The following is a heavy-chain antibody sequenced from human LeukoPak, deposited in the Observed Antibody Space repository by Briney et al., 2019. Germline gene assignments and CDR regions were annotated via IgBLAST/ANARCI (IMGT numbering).Heavy chain of an antibody. V-gene: IGHV1-2*06. CDR2: INPNSGGT. J-gene: IGHJ3*02. CDR3: ATRGSYCCFVASDI. CDR1: GYTFTGYY. D-gene: IGHD1-26*01. Sequence: GASVKVSCKASGYTFTGYYMYWVRQAPGQGLEWMGRINPNSGGTNYAQKFQGRVTMTRDTSISTAYMELSSLRSEDTAVYYCATRGSYCCFVASDIWGQGTMVTVSS.